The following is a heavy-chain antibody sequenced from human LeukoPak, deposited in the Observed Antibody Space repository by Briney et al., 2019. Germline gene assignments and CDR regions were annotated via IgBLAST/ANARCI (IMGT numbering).Heavy chain of an antibody. D-gene: IGHD6-6*01. J-gene: IGHJ4*02. Sequence: SVKVSCKASGGTFSSYAISWVRQAPGQGLEWMGGIIPIFGTANYAQKFQGRVTITTDESTSTAYMELSSLRSEDTAVYYCARVGEVSSSEFDYWGQGTLVTVSS. CDR1: GGTFSSYA. CDR2: IIPIFGTA. V-gene: IGHV1-69*05. CDR3: ARVGEVSSSEFDY.